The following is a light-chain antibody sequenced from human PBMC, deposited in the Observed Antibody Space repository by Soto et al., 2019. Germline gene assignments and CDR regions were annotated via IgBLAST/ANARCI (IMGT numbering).Light chain of an antibody. J-gene: IGKJ2*01. CDR3: LLYSSPDRYT. Sequence: EIVLTQTPGTLSLSPGERATLSCRASQSVTSSHLAWYQQKPGQAPRLLIYGASTRASGIPDRFSGSGSDTDFSLTICSLDPEGFAMYYCLLYSSPDRYTFGPGTKVQIK. CDR1: QSVTSSH. V-gene: IGKV3-20*01. CDR2: GAS.